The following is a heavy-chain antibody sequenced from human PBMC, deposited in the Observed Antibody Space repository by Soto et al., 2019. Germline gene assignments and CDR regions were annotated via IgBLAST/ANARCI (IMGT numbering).Heavy chain of an antibody. V-gene: IGHV1-18*01. CDR1: GYTFTSYG. CDR3: ARNVPVFSGNALNWFDS. Sequence: ASVKVSCKVSGYTFTSYGISWVRQAPGQGLEWMGWTSAYNGNTNYAQKLQGRVTMTTDTSTSTVYMEVRRLRPDDTAVYYFARNVPVFSGNALNWFDSWGQGTPVTGSS. J-gene: IGHJ5*01. D-gene: IGHD5-12*01. CDR2: TSAYNGNT.